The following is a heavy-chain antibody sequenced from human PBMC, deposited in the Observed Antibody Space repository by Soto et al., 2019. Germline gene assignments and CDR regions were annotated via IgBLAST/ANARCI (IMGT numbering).Heavy chain of an antibody. J-gene: IGHJ4*02. Sequence: VQLVESGGGVVQPGRSLRLSCAASGFTFSDYAMHWVRQAPGKGLEWVAVVSHDGRNTHYADSVKGPFTISRDSSKKTFSLEMPSLGAEETPVYYCAKGGRQWLVTSDFNYWGQGDLVTVSS. CDR1: GFTFSDYA. V-gene: IGHV3-30*18. CDR3: AKGGRQWLVTSDFNY. D-gene: IGHD6-19*01. CDR2: VSHDGRNT.